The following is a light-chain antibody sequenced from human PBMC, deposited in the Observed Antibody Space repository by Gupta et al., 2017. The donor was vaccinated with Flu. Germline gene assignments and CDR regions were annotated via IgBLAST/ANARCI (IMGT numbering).Light chain of an antibody. CDR2: ARK. V-gene: IGLV3-19*01. CDR1: SLRRFS. Sequence: SSELTPDPAASVALGQTASITCQGDSLRRFSASWYQQKPGQAPVLVIYARKNRPSGIPDRFSGSTSGNTASLTIAGAQAEDEANYYCASRDSSGNQVVFGEGTKLTVL. CDR3: ASRDSSGNQVV. J-gene: IGLJ2*01.